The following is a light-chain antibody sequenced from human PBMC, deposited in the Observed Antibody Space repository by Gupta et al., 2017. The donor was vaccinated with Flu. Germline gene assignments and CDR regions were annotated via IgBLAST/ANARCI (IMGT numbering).Light chain of an antibody. V-gene: IGKV2-30*01. CDR3: IQSNHWPPFT. J-gene: IGKJ3*01. CDR2: KVA. CDR1: ISCLDSEGNTY. Sequence: SCRSRISCLDSEGNTYLNWFPQRQGQAPRRLMYKVANLDSWVPERFSGSGSGTDFTLKISRVEAEDVGVYYCIQSNHWPPFTFGPGTKVDIK.